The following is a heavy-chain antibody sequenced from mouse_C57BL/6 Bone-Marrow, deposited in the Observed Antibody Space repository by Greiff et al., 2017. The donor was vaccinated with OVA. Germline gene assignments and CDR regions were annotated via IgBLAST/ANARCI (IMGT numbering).Heavy chain of an antibody. V-gene: IGHV1-55*01. J-gene: IGHJ2*01. D-gene: IGHD1-1*01. CDR2: IYPGSGST. CDR1: GYTFTSYW. Sequence: VQLQQPGAELVKPGASVKMSCKASGYTFTSYWITWVKQRPGQGLEWIGDIYPGSGSTNYNEKFKSKATLTVDTSSSTAYMQLSSLTSEDSAVYYCALFITTVVAPDYWGQGTTLTVSS. CDR3: ALFITTVVAPDY.